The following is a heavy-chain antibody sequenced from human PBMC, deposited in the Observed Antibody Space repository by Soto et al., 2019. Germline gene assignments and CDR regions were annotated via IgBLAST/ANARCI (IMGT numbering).Heavy chain of an antibody. CDR1: GYTFTSYD. V-gene: IGHV1-8*01. Sequence: QVQLVQSGAEVKKPGASVKVSCKASGYTFTSYDINWVRQATGQGLEWMGWMNPNSGNTGYAQKFQGRVTMTRNTSISTAYMELSSLRSEDTAVYYWARGYCTNGVCPHNNWGQGTLVTVSS. CDR3: ARGYCTNGVCPHNN. D-gene: IGHD2-8*01. J-gene: IGHJ4*02. CDR2: MNPNSGNT.